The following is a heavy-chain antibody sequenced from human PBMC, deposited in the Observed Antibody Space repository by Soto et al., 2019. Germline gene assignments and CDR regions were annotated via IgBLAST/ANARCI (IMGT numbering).Heavy chain of an antibody. D-gene: IGHD3-10*01. J-gene: IGHJ4*02. CDR3: ARSLGRGVITRVDY. V-gene: IGHV3-30-3*01. Sequence: QVQLVESGGGVVQPGRSLRLSCAASGFTFSSYAMHWVRQAPGKGLGWVAVISYDGSNKYYADSVKGRFTISRDNSKNTLYLQMNSLRAEDTAVYYCARSLGRGVITRVDYWGQGTLVTVSS. CDR2: ISYDGSNK. CDR1: GFTFSSYA.